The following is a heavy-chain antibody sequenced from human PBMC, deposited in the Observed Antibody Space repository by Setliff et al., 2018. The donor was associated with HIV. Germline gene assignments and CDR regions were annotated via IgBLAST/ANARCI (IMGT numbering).Heavy chain of an antibody. CDR3: TRRDVSPLWFGQFDV. Sequence: SETLSLTCDVSGFSMSNFYYWGWIRQPPGKGLEWIGSVYHRGETYYKPSLTGRVTIAIDSSKNQISLNVTPVTAADTAVYYGTRRDVSPLWFGQFDVWGQGILVTVSS. CDR2: VYHRGET. CDR1: GFSMSNFYY. D-gene: IGHD3-10*01. V-gene: IGHV4-38-2*01. J-gene: IGHJ4*02.